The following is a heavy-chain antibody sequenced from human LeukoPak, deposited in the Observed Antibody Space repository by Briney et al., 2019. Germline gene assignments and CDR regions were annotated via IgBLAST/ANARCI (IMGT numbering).Heavy chain of an antibody. V-gene: IGHV4-61*02. D-gene: IGHD2-21*02. CDR2: IYTSGST. J-gene: IGHJ4*02. CDR1: GGSISSGSYY. Sequence: SETLSLTCTVSGGSISSGSYYWSWIRQPAGKGLEWIGRIYTSGSTNYNPFLKSRVTISVDTSKNQFSLKLSSVTAADTAVYYCARRGIGGDWGFDYWGQGTLVTVSS. CDR3: ARRGIGGDWGFDY.